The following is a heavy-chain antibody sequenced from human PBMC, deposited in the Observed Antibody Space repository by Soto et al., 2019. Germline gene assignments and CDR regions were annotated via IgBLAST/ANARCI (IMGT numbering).Heavy chain of an antibody. J-gene: IGHJ5*01. Sequence: GGSLRLSCAASGFTFSSYAMSWVRQAPGKGLEWVSAISGSGGSTYYADSVKGRFTISRDNSKNTLYLQMNSLRAEDTAVYYCAQGQSYNWNYVNWFDPWGQGTLVTVSS. D-gene: IGHD1-7*01. CDR1: GFTFSSYA. CDR3: AQGQSYNWNYVNWFDP. V-gene: IGHV3-23*01. CDR2: ISGSGGST.